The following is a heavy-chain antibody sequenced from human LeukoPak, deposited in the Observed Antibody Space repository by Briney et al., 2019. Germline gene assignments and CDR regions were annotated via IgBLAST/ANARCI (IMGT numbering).Heavy chain of an antibody. CDR3: ARDVGASAPDAFDI. CDR2: ISSSSNYI. Sequence: GGSLRLXCAASGFTYSTYNMNWVRRAPGKGLESVSSISSSSNYIYYADSVKGRFTISRDNAKNSLYLQMNSLRAEDTDVYYCARDVGASAPDAFDIWGQGTMVTVSS. V-gene: IGHV3-21*01. CDR1: GFTYSTYN. D-gene: IGHD1-26*01. J-gene: IGHJ3*02.